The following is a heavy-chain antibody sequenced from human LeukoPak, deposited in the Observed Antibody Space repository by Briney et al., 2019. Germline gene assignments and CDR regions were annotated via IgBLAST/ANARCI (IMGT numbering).Heavy chain of an antibody. CDR2: IFSSGST. J-gene: IGHJ4*02. V-gene: IGHV4-4*08. CDR1: GGSISSDY. D-gene: IGHD5-12*01. CDR3: ARGPGGYGFLFDY. Sequence: SETLSLTCTVSGGSISSDYWTWIRQPPGKGLEWIGYIFSSGSTNSNPSLKSRVTISIDTSKNQFSLKLTSVTAADTAVYYCARGPGGYGFLFDYWGQGTLVTVSS.